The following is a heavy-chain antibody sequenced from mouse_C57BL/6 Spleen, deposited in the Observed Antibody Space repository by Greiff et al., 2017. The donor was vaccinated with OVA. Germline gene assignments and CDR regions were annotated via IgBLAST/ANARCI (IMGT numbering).Heavy chain of an antibody. CDR2: IWSGGST. D-gene: IGHD1-1*01. Sequence: QVQLKESGPGLVQPSQSLSITCTVSGFSLTSYGVHWVRQPPGKGLEWLGVIWSGGSTDYNAAFISRLSISKDNSKSQVFFKMNSLQADDTAIYYCAKKWGYGTTYFDVWGTGTTVTVSS. CDR3: AKKWGYGTTYFDV. CDR1: GFSLTSYG. J-gene: IGHJ1*03. V-gene: IGHV2-4*01.